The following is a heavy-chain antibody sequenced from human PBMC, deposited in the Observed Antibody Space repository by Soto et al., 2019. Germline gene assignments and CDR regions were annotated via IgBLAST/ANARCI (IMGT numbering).Heavy chain of an antibody. CDR1: GGSISRYY. CDR2: IYSGGST. Sequence: SETLSLTCTVSGGSISRYYWSWIRQPPGRGLEWIGFIYSGGSTNYNPSLKSRVTISVDTSNNQFSLKLTSVTAADTAVYYCARRDSSGYYVYWGQGTLVTVSS. D-gene: IGHD3-22*01. CDR3: ARRDSSGYYVY. J-gene: IGHJ4*02. V-gene: IGHV4-59*08.